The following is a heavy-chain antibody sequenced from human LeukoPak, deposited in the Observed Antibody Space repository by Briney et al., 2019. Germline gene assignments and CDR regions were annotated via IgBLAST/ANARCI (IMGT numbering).Heavy chain of an antibody. CDR3: ARLGSSGYVY. CDR2: IYYSGST. Sequence: SETLSLTCTVSGCSISSYYWRWIRQPPGKGLEWSGYIYYSGSTNYHTSLKSRVTISVDTSKNQFSLKLSSVAAADTAVYYCARLGSSGYVYWGQGTLVTVSS. D-gene: IGHD3-22*01. V-gene: IGHV4-59*08. CDR1: GCSISSYY. J-gene: IGHJ4*01.